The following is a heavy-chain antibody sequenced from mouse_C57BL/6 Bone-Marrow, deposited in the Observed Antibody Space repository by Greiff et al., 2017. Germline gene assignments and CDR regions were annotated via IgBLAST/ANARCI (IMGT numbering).Heavy chain of an antibody. J-gene: IGHJ2*01. D-gene: IGHD1-1*01. CDR3: TRSLIYYGTNY. CDR2: IDPEDGET. Sequence: EVKLMESGAELVKPGASVKLSCTASGFNIKDYYIHWVKQRTEQGLAWIGRIDPEDGETKYAPKFQDKATITAETSSNTAYLQLSILTSEDTAVYYCTRSLIYYGTNYWGQGTTLTVSS. V-gene: IGHV14-2*01. CDR1: GFNIKDYY.